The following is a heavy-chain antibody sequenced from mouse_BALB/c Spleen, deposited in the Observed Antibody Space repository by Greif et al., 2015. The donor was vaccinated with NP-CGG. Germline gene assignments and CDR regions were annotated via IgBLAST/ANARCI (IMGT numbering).Heavy chain of an antibody. CDR1: GYTFTDYA. V-gene: IGHV1-67*01. Sequence: QVQLKQSGPELVRPGVSVKISCKGSGYTFTDYAMHWVKQSHAKSLEWIGVISTYSGNTNYNQKFKGKATMTVDESSSTAYMELARLTSEDSAIYYCARGEPRDYYAMDYWGQGTSVTVSS. D-gene: IGHD2-13*01. CDR3: ARGEPRDYYAMDY. J-gene: IGHJ4*01. CDR2: ISTYSGNT.